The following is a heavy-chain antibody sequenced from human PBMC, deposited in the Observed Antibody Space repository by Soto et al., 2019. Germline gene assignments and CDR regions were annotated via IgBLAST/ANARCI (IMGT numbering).Heavy chain of an antibody. Sequence: QVQLVQFGAEVKNPGSSVKVSCRASRGTFTICAISWVRQAPGQGLEWMGGISPVIGTTNYAQRFQGRITITGDESTSTAYMELSSLKSDDTAVYYCVRDLGSGYDPGDYWGQGTLVTVSS. CDR1: RGTFTICA. D-gene: IGHD5-12*01. V-gene: IGHV1-69*12. J-gene: IGHJ4*02. CDR3: VRDLGSGYDPGDY. CDR2: ISPVIGTT.